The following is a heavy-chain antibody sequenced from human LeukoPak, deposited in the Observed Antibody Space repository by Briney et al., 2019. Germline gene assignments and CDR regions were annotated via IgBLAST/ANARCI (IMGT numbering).Heavy chain of an antibody. J-gene: IGHJ4*02. CDR3: ARHWESYYY. Sequence: SETLSLTCTVSGGSISSSSYYWGWIRQPPGKGLEWIGSIYYSGSTYYNPSLKSRVTISVDTSKNQFSLKLSSVTAADTAVYYCARHWESYYYWGQGTLVSVSS. CDR1: GGSISSSSYY. V-gene: IGHV4-39*01. CDR2: IYYSGST. D-gene: IGHD1-26*01.